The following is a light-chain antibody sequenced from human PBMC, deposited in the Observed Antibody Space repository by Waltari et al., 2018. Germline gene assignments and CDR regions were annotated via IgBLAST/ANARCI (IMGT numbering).Light chain of an antibody. CDR1: DSDIGAYNY. Sequence: QSALAQPASVSGSPGQSITISCTGTDSDIGAYNYVSWYQQHPGIAPKLLLYDVSDCPSGVSDRFSGSKSGKTASLTISGLQPEDAADYYCSSYTRRNTVIFGGGTKLTVV. V-gene: IGLV2-14*03. CDR2: DVS. J-gene: IGLJ2*01. CDR3: SSYTRRNTVI.